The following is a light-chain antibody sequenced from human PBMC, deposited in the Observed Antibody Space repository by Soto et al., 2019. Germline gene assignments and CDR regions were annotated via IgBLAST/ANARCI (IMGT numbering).Light chain of an antibody. Sequence: QSALTQPASVSGSPGQSITISCTGTSSDVGSYNLVSWYHQPPGKAPKLMIYEVTKRPSGVSNRFSGSKSGNTASLTISGLQVEDEADYYCCSYAGSSTWVFGGGTKVTVL. CDR3: CSYAGSSTWV. V-gene: IGLV2-23*02. CDR2: EVT. CDR1: SSDVGSYNL. J-gene: IGLJ3*02.